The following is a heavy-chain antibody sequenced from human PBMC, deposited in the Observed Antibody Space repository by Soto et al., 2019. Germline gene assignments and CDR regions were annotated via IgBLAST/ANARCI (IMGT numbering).Heavy chain of an antibody. CDR3: TTALLFTIFGVVTDRVY. J-gene: IGHJ4*02. CDR1: GFTFSNAW. V-gene: IGHV3-15*01. CDR2: IKSKTDGGTT. Sequence: EVQLVESGGGLVKPGGSLRLSCAASGFTFSNAWMSWVRQAPGKGLEWVGRIKSKTDGGTTDYAAPVKGRFTISRDDSKNTLYLQMNSLKTEDTAVYYCTTALLFTIFGVVTDRVYWGQGTLVTVSS. D-gene: IGHD3-3*01.